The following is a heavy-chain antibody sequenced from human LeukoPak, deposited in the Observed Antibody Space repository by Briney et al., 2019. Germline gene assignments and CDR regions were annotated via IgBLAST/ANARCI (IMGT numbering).Heavy chain of an antibody. CDR1: GGSISSSSYY. J-gene: IGHJ5*02. CDR3: ARDPVPTYYYDHVKTGNWFDP. CDR2: IYYSGST. V-gene: IGHV4-39*07. D-gene: IGHD3-22*01. Sequence: SETLSLTCTVSGGSISSSSYYWGWIRQPPGKGLEWIGSIYYSGSTYYNPSLKSRVTISVDTSKNQFSLKLSSVTAADTAVYYCARDPVPTYYYDHVKTGNWFDPWGQGTLVTVSS.